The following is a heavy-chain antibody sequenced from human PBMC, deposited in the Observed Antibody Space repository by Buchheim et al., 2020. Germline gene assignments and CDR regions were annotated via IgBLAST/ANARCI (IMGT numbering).Heavy chain of an antibody. CDR1: GFTLRTYW. V-gene: IGHV3-74*01. J-gene: IGHJ4*02. CDR2: INEDGSFT. Sequence: EVQLEESGGGLVQPGGSLRLSGAASGFTLRTYWMHWVRQAPGKGLEWVSRINEDGSFTNYADSVKGRFTISRDNAENTLYLQMTSLRVEDTAMYYCARDLSGSQDYWGQGTL. CDR3: ARDLSGSQDY. D-gene: IGHD1-26*01.